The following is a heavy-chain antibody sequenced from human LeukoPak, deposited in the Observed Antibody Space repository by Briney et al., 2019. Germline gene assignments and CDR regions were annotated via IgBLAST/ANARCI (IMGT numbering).Heavy chain of an antibody. CDR3: ARGSVDLRSGWYWLY. V-gene: IGHV3-48*01. D-gene: IGHD6-19*01. CDR1: GFTLSSDS. Sequence: GGSLRLSCAPSGFTLSSDSMNWVRQGPGKGGEGVSFISGSSGVIYYADSVKGRFIISRDNAKNSLYLQMNSLRAEDTAVYYCARGSVDLRSGWYWLYWGQGSLVTVSS. J-gene: IGHJ4*02. CDR2: ISGSSGVI.